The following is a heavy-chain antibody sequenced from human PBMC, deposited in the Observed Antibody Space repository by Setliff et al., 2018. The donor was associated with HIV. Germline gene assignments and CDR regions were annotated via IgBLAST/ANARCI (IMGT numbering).Heavy chain of an antibody. J-gene: IGHJ6*04. V-gene: IGHV1-8*01. CDR3: ERGKGVRGVLIRGGLDV. CDR2: MNPNSGAT. Sequence: GASVKVSCKTSGHPFSNYDIIWVRRATGQGLEWMGWMNPNSGATGYAQKFKDRFIMTRDTSISTAYMELSSLTSEDTAGYYCERGKGVRGVLIRGGLDVWGKETTVTVSS. CDR1: GHPFSNYD. D-gene: IGHD3-10*01.